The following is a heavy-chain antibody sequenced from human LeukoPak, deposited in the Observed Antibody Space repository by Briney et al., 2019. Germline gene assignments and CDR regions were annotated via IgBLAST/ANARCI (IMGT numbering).Heavy chain of an antibody. Sequence: SETLSLTCTVSGGSISSSSYYWDWIRQPPGKGLEWIGSIYYSGSTYYNPSLKSRVTISVDTSKNQFSLKLSSVTAADTAVYYCATSGYDFWSGYSLYYFDYWGQGTLVTVSS. CDR1: GGSISSSSYY. CDR2: IYYSGST. CDR3: ATSGYDFWSGYSLYYFDY. J-gene: IGHJ4*02. D-gene: IGHD3-3*01. V-gene: IGHV4-39*01.